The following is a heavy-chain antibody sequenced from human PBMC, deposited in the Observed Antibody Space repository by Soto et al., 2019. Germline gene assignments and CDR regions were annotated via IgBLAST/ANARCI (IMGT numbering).Heavy chain of an antibody. D-gene: IGHD2-21*02. CDR1: GGSISSGGYY. Sequence: PSETLSLTCTVSGGSISSGGYYWSWIRQHPGKGLEWIGYIYYSGSTYYNPSLKSRVTISVDTSKNQFSLKLSSVTAADTAVYYCARGMVVVTAAIRGMDVWGQGNTVT. J-gene: IGHJ6*02. CDR3: ARGMVVVTAAIRGMDV. V-gene: IGHV4-31*03. CDR2: IYYSGST.